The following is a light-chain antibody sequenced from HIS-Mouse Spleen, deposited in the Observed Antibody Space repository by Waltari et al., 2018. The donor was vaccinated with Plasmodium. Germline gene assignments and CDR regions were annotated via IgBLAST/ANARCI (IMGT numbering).Light chain of an antibody. Sequence: QSVLTQPPSASGTPGQRVTISCSGSSSNIGSNTVNWYQQLPGTAPKLLIYSNNRRPSGVPDRSAGSKSGTSASLASSGLQSEDEADYYCAAWDDSLNGRVFGGGTKLTVL. CDR2: SNN. V-gene: IGLV1-44*01. CDR1: SSNIGSNT. CDR3: AAWDDSLNGRV. J-gene: IGLJ3*02.